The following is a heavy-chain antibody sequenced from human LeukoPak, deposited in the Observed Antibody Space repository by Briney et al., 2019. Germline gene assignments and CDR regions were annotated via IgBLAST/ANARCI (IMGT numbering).Heavy chain of an antibody. CDR2: ISGSGGST. V-gene: IGHV3-23*01. CDR3: AKDFLDPLDY. J-gene: IGHJ4*02. CDR1: GFTFSSYA. D-gene: IGHD1-1*01. Sequence: GGSLRLCCAASGFTFSSYAMSWVRQAPGKGLKWVSAISGSGGSTYYADSVKGRFTISRDNSKNTLYLQMNSLRAEDTAVYYCAKDFLDPLDYWGQGTLVTVSS.